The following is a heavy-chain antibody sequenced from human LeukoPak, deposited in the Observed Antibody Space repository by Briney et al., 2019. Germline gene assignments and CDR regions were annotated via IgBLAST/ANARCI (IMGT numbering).Heavy chain of an antibody. D-gene: IGHD3-3*01. J-gene: IGHJ4*02. CDR2: IYYSGST. CDR3: ASRITIFGVVTGDY. V-gene: IGHV4-39*01. CDR1: GGSISGSSYY. Sequence: PSETLSLTCTVSGGSISGSSYYWGWIRQPPGKGLEWIGSIYYSGSTYYNPSLKSRVTISVDTSKNQFSLKLSSVTAADTAVYYCASRITIFGVVTGDYWGQGTLVTVSS.